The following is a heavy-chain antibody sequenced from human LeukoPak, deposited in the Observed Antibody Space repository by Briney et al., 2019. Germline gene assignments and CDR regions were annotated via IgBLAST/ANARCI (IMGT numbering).Heavy chain of an antibody. Sequence: SVKVTCKGSGCTFSNYAISWLRQPPAQGLEWVGGIIFIFGTANYAQKFQGRVTITTDESTSTAYMELSSLRTEGTAVYYWARPGENCGSTSCYPLDYWGQGTLVTVSS. V-gene: IGHV1-69*05. CDR2: IIFIFGTA. J-gene: IGHJ4*02. CDR1: GCTFSNYA. CDR3: ARPGENCGSTSCYPLDY. D-gene: IGHD2-2*01.